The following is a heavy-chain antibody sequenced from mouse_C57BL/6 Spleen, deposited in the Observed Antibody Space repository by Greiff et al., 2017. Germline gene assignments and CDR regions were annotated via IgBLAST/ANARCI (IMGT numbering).Heavy chain of an antibody. CDR3: ARGGYYVSSYAYYFDY. Sequence: QVQLQQSGPELVKPGASVKISCKASGYAFSSSWMNWVKQRPGTGLEWIGRIYPGDGDTNYNGKFKGKATLTADKSSSTAYMQLSSLTSEDSAVYFCARGGYYVSSYAYYFDYWGQGTTLTVSS. D-gene: IGHD1-1*01. CDR2: IYPGDGDT. CDR1: GYAFSSSW. J-gene: IGHJ2*01. V-gene: IGHV1-82*01.